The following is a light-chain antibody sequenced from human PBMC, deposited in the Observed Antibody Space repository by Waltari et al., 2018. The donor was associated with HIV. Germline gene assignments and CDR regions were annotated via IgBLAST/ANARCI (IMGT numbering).Light chain of an antibody. V-gene: IGLV2-8*01. CDR1: TADVGGYNH. CDR3: VSYAGVNDRWA. Sequence: SALTQPPSASGSPGQSVTISCPGTTADVGGYNHVSWYQQHPGEAPKFLIFEVNQRPSGVPNRFSGSKAGNTASLTVSGLQAEDEAHYYCVSYAGVNDRWAFGGGTKLTV. J-gene: IGLJ3*02. CDR2: EVN.